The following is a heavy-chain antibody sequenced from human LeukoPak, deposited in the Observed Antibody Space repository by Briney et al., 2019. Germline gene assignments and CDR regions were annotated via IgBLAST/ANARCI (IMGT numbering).Heavy chain of an antibody. CDR1: GDFISNGGYY. D-gene: IGHD2-8*01. CDR3: AREGLRGEYFDY. Sequence: SETLSLTCSVAGDFISNGGYYWSWIRQPPGKGLEWIGNIYYSGSTFYNPSLKSRVTIFLDTSKNQFSLRLTSVTAADTAVYYCAREGLRGEYFDYWGQGTLVTVSS. V-gene: IGHV4-39*01. CDR2: IYYSGST. J-gene: IGHJ4*02.